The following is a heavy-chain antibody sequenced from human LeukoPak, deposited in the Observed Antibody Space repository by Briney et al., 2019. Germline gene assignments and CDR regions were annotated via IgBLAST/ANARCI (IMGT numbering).Heavy chain of an antibody. CDR1: GGSISSYY. Sequence: SETLSLTCTVSGGSISSYYWSWIRQPPGKGLEWIGYIYYSGSTNYNPSLKGRVTISVDTSKNQFSLKLSSVTAADTAVYYCARDVMYYYGSGSYYSWYFDLWGRGTLVTVSS. J-gene: IGHJ2*01. V-gene: IGHV4-59*12. D-gene: IGHD3-10*01. CDR2: IYYSGST. CDR3: ARDVMYYYGSGSYYSWYFDL.